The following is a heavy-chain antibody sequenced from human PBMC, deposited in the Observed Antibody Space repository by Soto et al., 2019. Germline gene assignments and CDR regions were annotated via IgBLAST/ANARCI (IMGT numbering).Heavy chain of an antibody. Sequence: QVQLVQSGAEVKKPGASVKVSCKASGYTFTSYYMHWVRQAPGQGLEWMGIINPSGGSTSCAQKFQGRVTMTRDTSTSTLYMELSSLRSEDTAVYYCARDVQSHFDYWGQGTLVTVSS. CDR2: INPSGGST. D-gene: IGHD1-1*01. CDR1: GYTFTSYY. CDR3: ARDVQSHFDY. V-gene: IGHV1-46*01. J-gene: IGHJ4*02.